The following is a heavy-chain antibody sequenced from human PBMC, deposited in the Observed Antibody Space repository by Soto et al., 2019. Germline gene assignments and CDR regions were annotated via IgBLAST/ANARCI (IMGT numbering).Heavy chain of an antibody. Sequence: QITLKESGPTLVKPTLTLTLTCTFSGFSLSTRGVGVGWIRQPPGKPLEWLALIYWDDDKRYSPSLKSRLAITKDTSKNQLVLTMTNMDPVDTATYYWAHRPRPRLWFGAGDWFDPWGQGTLVTVSS. V-gene: IGHV2-5*02. CDR2: IYWDDDK. D-gene: IGHD3-10*01. CDR1: GFSLSTRGVG. J-gene: IGHJ5*02. CDR3: AHRPRPRLWFGAGDWFDP.